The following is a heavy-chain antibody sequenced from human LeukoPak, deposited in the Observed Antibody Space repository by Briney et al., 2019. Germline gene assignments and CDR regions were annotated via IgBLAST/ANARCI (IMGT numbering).Heavy chain of an antibody. CDR2: ISSNTI. D-gene: IGHD6-13*01. CDR1: GFTFSSYS. J-gene: IGHJ6*03. CDR3: AKAGAAAGTFYYYYYMDV. V-gene: IGHV3-21*05. Sequence: GGSLRLSCAASGFTFSSYSMNWVRQAPGKGLEWVSYISSNTIYYAGSAKGRFTISRDNAKNSLYLQMNSLRAEDTAVYYCAKAGAAAGTFYYYYYMDVWGKGTTVTISS.